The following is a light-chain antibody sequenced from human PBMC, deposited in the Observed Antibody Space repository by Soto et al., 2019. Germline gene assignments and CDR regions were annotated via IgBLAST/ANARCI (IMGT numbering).Light chain of an antibody. CDR1: QSVDSY. CDR3: QQYGSSPWT. Sequence: EIVLTQSPATLSLSPGERATLSCRASQSVDSYLAWYQQRPGRAPRLLIYDASRRATGIPDRFSGSGSGTDFILSISRLEPEDFAVYYCQQYGSSPWTFGQGTKVDIK. CDR2: DAS. V-gene: IGKV3-20*01. J-gene: IGKJ1*01.